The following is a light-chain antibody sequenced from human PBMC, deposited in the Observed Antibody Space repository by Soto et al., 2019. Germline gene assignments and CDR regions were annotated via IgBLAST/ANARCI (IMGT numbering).Light chain of an antibody. CDR3: QQYGRSPLMYT. J-gene: IGKJ2*01. CDR1: QSVDSNF. Sequence: ENVLTQSPGTLSLSPGERATLSCRASQSVDSNFLAWYQQKPGQAPRLLIYGASTRAAGVPDRSSGSGSGPDFTLTITRLEPEDFAVYYCQQYGRSPLMYTFGQGTKLGVK. V-gene: IGKV3-20*01. CDR2: GAS.